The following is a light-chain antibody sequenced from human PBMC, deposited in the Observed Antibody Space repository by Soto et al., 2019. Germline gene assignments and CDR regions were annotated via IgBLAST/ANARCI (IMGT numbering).Light chain of an antibody. Sequence: QSVLTQPPSVSGAPGQRVTISCTGSSSNIGAGHDVHWYQQLPGTAPKLLIYGNGNRPSGVPERFSGSKSGTSASLAITGLQAEDEADYYCQXYDSSLSGSEVFGTGTKLTVL. CDR1: SSNIGAGHD. CDR3: QXYDSSLSGSEV. V-gene: IGLV1-40*01. J-gene: IGLJ1*01. CDR2: GNG.